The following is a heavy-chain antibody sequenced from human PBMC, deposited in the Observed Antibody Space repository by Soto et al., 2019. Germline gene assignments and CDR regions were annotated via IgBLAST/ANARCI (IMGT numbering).Heavy chain of an antibody. D-gene: IGHD6-13*01. Sequence: GGSLRLSCAASGFTFSSYSMNWVRQAPGKGLEWVSSISSSSSYIYYADSVKGRFTISRDNAKNSLYLQMNSLRAEDTAVYYCARHIAAAGIKTGFAFDIWGQGTMVTVSS. J-gene: IGHJ3*02. CDR3: ARHIAAAGIKTGFAFDI. CDR2: ISSSSSYI. V-gene: IGHV3-21*01. CDR1: GFTFSSYS.